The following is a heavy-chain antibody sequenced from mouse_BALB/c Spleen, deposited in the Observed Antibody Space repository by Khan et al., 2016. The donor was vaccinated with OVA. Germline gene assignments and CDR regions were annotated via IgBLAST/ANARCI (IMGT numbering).Heavy chain of an antibody. CDR3: ARGNWAWFAY. CDR2: ISTDSIYP. J-gene: IGHJ3*01. CDR1: GFTFSSFG. Sequence: EVELVESGGGLVQPGGSRKLSCTASGFTFSSFGMHWVRQAPEKGLEWVAYISTDSIYPNYADKVKGRSTISGDNSRNTPFLQMSSVRSEDTAMYYCARGNWAWFAYWGQGTLVTVSA. D-gene: IGHD4-1*01. V-gene: IGHV5-17*02.